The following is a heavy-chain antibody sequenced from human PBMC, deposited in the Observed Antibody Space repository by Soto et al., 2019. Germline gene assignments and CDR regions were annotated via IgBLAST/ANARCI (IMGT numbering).Heavy chain of an antibody. D-gene: IGHD3-16*01. CDR3: ARDLPARAGGTPGYYYGMDV. Sequence: SLRLSCAASGFTFSSNSMNWVRQAPGKGLEWVSSISSSSSNIYYADSVKGRFTISRDDAKNSLYLQMNSLRAEDTAVYYCARDLPARAGGTPGYYYGMDVWGQGTTVTVSS. J-gene: IGHJ6*02. V-gene: IGHV3-21*01. CDR1: GFTFSSNS. CDR2: ISSSSSNI.